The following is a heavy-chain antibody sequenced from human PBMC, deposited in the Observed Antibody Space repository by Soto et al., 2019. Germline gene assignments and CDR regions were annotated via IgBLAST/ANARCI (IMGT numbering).Heavy chain of an antibody. CDR3: ARESSSSSWYGWGAYGMDV. D-gene: IGHD6-13*01. V-gene: IGHV1-18*01. CDR1: GYTFTSYG. CDR2: ISAYNGNT. J-gene: IGHJ6*02. Sequence: QVQLVQSGAEVKKPGASVKVSCKASGYTFTSYGISWVRQAPGQGLEWMGWISAYNGNTNYAQKLQGRVTMTTDTSTSTAYKELRSRRSDDTAVYYCARESSSSSWYGWGAYGMDVWGQGTTVTVSS.